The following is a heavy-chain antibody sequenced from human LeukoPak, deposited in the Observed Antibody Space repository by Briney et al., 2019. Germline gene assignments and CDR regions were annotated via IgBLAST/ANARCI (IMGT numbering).Heavy chain of an antibody. CDR1: GGSLSSAYY. J-gene: IGHJ3*02. Sequence: SETLSLTCTASGGSLSSAYYWGWIRQPPGKGLEWIGSTHPSETTYYIPSLKSRLSIFVHSSNTQFSLKLTSVTAADTATYYCARQIGSGRWAFDIWGQGTVVTVSS. CDR2: THPSETT. V-gene: IGHV4-39*01. D-gene: IGHD6-19*01. CDR3: ARQIGSGRWAFDI.